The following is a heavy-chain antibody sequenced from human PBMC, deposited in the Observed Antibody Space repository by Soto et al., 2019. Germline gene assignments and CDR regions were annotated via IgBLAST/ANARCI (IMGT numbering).Heavy chain of an antibody. D-gene: IGHD3-3*01. V-gene: IGHV4-39*02. CDR3: AREHDTTIFGVVIRYNWFDP. Sequence: SETLSLTCTVSGGSISSSSYYWSWIRQPPGKGLEWIGSIYYSGSTYYNPSLKSRVTISVDTSKNQFSLKLSSVTAADTAVYYCAREHDTTIFGVVIRYNWFDPWGQGTLVTVSS. CDR2: IYYSGST. CDR1: GGSISSSSYY. J-gene: IGHJ5*02.